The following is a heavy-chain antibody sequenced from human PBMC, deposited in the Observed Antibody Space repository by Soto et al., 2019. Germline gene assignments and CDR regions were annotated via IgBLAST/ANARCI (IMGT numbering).Heavy chain of an antibody. CDR3: ARHSSSWPIFDY. CDR2: IYYSGSS. J-gene: IGHJ4*02. D-gene: IGHD6-13*01. Sequence: QVQLQESGPGLVKPSETLSLTCTVSGGSIGNSYWSWIRQSPGKGLEWIGYIYYSGSSNYNPSLKSRVXXXVXXSNNQFSLKLSSVTAADTAVYYCARHSSSWPIFDYWGQGTLVIVSS. V-gene: IGHV4-59*08. CDR1: GGSIGNSY.